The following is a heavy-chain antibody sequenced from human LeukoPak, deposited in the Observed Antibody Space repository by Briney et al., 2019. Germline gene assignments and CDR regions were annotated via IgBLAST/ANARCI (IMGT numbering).Heavy chain of an antibody. V-gene: IGHV3-48*02. CDR2: ISSSSSTI. D-gene: IGHD1-26*01. CDR3: AKVLSGSQDY. Sequence: GRSLRLSCAASGFTFSSYSMNWVRQAPGKGLEWVSYISSSSSTIYYADSVKGRFTISRDNAKNSLYLQMNSLRDEDTAVYYCAKVLSGSQDYWGQGTLVTVFS. CDR1: GFTFSSYS. J-gene: IGHJ4*02.